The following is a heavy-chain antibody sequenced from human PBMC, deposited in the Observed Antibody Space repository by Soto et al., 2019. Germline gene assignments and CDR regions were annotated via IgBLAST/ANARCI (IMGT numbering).Heavy chain of an antibody. CDR3: AKHGGSIVHYHAMDV. D-gene: IGHD3-16*01. CDR1: GFTFSTNV. CDR2: VSGSGGST. J-gene: IGHJ6*02. V-gene: IGHV3-23*01. Sequence: GGSLRLSCAASGFTFSTNVMSWVRQAPGKGLEWVSGVSGSGGSTYYADSVKGRFTISRDNSKNTLYLQMNSLRAEDTAVYYCAKHGGSIVHYHAMDVWGQGTTVTVSS.